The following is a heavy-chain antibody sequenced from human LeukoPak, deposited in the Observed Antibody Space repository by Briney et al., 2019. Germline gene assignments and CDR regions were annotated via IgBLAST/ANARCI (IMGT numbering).Heavy chain of an antibody. CDR2: IKSKTDGGTT. J-gene: IGHJ4*02. V-gene: IGHV3-15*01. CDR3: ARDRNYYDSSGSYYSDY. CDR1: GFTFSNAW. D-gene: IGHD3-22*01. Sequence: GYLRLSCAASGFTFSNAWMSWVRQAPGKGLEWVGRIKSKTDGGTTEYAAPVKGRFTISRDDSKNTLYLQMNSLRAEDTAVYFCARDRNYYDSSGSYYSDYWGQGTLVTVSS.